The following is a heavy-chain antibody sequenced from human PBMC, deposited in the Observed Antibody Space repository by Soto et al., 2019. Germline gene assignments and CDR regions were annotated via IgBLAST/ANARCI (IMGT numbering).Heavy chain of an antibody. Sequence: GGSLRLSCAASGFTFSSYGMHWGRQAPGKGLEWVAVISYDGSNKYYADSVKGRFTISRDNSKNTLYLQMNSLRAEDTAVYYCAKDSASGSGIAVAGTPYYYYYGMDVWGQGTTVTVSS. CDR3: AKDSASGSGIAVAGTPYYYYYGMDV. J-gene: IGHJ6*02. D-gene: IGHD6-19*01. V-gene: IGHV3-30*18. CDR1: GFTFSSYG. CDR2: ISYDGSNK.